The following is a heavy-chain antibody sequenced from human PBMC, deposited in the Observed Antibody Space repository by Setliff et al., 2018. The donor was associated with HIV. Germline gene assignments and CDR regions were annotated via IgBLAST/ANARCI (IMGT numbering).Heavy chain of an antibody. CDR2: IYPGDSDT. V-gene: IGHV5-51*01. CDR3: ARSPRIGVAGEFEY. CDR1: GYTFTSYW. D-gene: IGHD6-19*01. J-gene: IGHJ4*02. Sequence: PGESLKISCKGSGYTFTSYWIGWVRQMPGKGLEWMGIIYPGDSDTRYSPSFQGRVTISADNSKNTLYLQMNSLRAEDTAVYYCARSPRIGVAGEFEYWGQGTLVTVSS.